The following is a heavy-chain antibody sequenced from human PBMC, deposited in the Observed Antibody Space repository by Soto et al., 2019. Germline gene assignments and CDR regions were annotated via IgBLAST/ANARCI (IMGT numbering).Heavy chain of an antibody. CDR3: AKGLRRLLRTQYYYGLDV. J-gene: IGHJ6*02. CDR2: ISGSGGNT. D-gene: IGHD3-16*01. V-gene: IGHV3-23*01. Sequence: GGSLRLSCAASGFTFRSYWMTWVRQAPGKGLEWVSSISGSGGNTNYADSVKGRFTVSRDNSKRTLSLQMNSLTEEDTAIYYCAKGLRRLLRTQYYYGLDVWGRGTTVTVSS. CDR1: GFTFRSYW.